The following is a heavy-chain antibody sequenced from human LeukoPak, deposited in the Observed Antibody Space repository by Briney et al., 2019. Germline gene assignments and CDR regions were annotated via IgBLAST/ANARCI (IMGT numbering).Heavy chain of an antibody. V-gene: IGHV3-23*01. D-gene: IGHD3-10*01. J-gene: IGHJ6*02. CDR1: GFTFSSYA. CDR3: AKDRSMYYYYYGMDV. Sequence: PGGSLRLSCAASGFTFSSYAMSWVRQAPGKGLEWVSTISGTAGSTYYADSVKGRFTISRDNSKNTLCLQMNSLRAEDTAVYYCAKDRSMYYYYYGMDVWGQGTTVTVSS. CDR2: ISGTAGST.